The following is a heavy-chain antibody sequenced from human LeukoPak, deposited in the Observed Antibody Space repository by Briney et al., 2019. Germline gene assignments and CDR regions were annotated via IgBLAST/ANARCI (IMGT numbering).Heavy chain of an antibody. CDR2: INWNGGST. Sequence: RPGGSLRLSCAASGFTFDDYGMSWVRQAPGKGLEWVSGINWNGGSTGYADSVQGRFTISRDNAQTSLYLQMNSLRAEDTAVYYCARASDPWLQLTWGQGTLVTVSS. CDR3: ARASDPWLQLT. CDR1: GFTFDDYG. J-gene: IGHJ5*02. D-gene: IGHD5-24*01. V-gene: IGHV3-20*04.